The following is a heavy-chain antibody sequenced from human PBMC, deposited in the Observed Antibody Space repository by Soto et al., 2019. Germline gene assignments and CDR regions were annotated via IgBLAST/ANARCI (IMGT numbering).Heavy chain of an antibody. CDR1: GFTFITSG. V-gene: IGHV3-33*06. CDR3: AKDWGGSYTRGGAFDV. CDR2: IFYEGNNA. Sequence: QVQLVESGGGGVQPGGSLRLSCAASGFTFITSGRPWVRQAPGKGLEWVAVIFYEGNNAYYADSLKGRFTISRDNLKNTQSLQMNSLRAEDTAMYYCAKDWGGSYTRGGAFDVWGQGAMVTVSS. J-gene: IGHJ3*01. D-gene: IGHD3-16*02.